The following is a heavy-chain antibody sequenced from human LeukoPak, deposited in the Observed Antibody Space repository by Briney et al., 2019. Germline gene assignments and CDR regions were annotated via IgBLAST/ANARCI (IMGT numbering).Heavy chain of an antibody. CDR3: ARGGLDESFQY. Sequence: PGGSLRLSCAASGVTFSSYGFTFSSYSMSWVRQAPGKGLEWVSGISGVGGSRYYADSVKGRFTISRDNSKNTLYLQMNSLRAEDTAVYYCARGGLDESFQYWGQGTLVTVST. CDR1: GVTFSSYGFTFSSYS. D-gene: IGHD6-25*01. CDR2: ISGVGGSR. J-gene: IGHJ1*01. V-gene: IGHV3-23*01.